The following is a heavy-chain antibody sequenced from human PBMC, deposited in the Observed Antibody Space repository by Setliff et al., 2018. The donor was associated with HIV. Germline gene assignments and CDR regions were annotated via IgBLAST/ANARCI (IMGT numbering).Heavy chain of an antibody. CDR2: INYSGST. J-gene: IGHJ3*02. CDR3: ARYVAYDEADFDI. D-gene: IGHD3-22*01. V-gene: IGHV4-34*01. CDR1: GGSFRNYY. Sequence: PSETLSLTCAVYGGSFRNYYWGWIRQPPGKGLAWIGEINYSGSTKYNPSLKSRVTMSVDTSKNQLSLKLNSVTDADKAVYYCARYVAYDEADFDIWGQGTMVTVSS.